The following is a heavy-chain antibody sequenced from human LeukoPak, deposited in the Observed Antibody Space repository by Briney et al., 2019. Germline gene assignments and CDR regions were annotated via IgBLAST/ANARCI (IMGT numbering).Heavy chain of an antibody. Sequence: GGSLRLSCAASALSFSCHGMSWVRQAPGKGLEWIADISGSGRNTYYADSVKGRFTISRYNSNNTLYLQMSSLGAGDAAVYYCAKSIEGLVSGTYYYYSYMDVLGKGTTVTVSS. CDR2: ISGSGRNT. D-gene: IGHD3/OR15-3a*01. CDR1: ALSFSCHG. V-gene: IGHV3-23*01. CDR3: AKSIEGLVSGTYYYYSYMDV. J-gene: IGHJ6*03.